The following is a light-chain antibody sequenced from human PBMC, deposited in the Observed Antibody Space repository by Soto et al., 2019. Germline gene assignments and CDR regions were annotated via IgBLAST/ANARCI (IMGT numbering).Light chain of an antibody. V-gene: IGLV2-8*01. CDR2: EVS. CDR1: SSDVGDYNY. CDR3: ISDAGSNNWV. Sequence: QSVLTQPPSASGSPGQSVTISCTGTSSDVGDYNYVSWYQQHPGKAPKLMIYEVSKRPSGVPDRFSGSKSGNTASLTGSGLQAEDEADYHFISDAGSNNWVFGGGTKLTVL. J-gene: IGLJ3*02.